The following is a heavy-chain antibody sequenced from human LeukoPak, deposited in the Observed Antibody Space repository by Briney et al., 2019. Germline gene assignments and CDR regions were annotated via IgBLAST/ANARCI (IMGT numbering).Heavy chain of an antibody. CDR2: IYYSGST. CDR3: ARVTLRGGYYDSSGYFAFDI. J-gene: IGHJ3*02. V-gene: IGHV4-59*01. Sequence: PSETLSLTCTVSGGSISSYYWSWIRQPPGKGLEWIGYIYYSGSTNYNPSLKSRVTISVDTSKNQFSLKLSSVTAADTAVYYCARVTLRGGYYDSSGYFAFDIWGQGTMVTVSS. CDR1: GGSISSYY. D-gene: IGHD3-22*01.